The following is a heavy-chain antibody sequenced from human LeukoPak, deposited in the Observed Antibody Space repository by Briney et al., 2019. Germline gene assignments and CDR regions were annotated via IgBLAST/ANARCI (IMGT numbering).Heavy chain of an antibody. J-gene: IGHJ4*02. CDR2: IFHSGTT. Sequence: SETLSLTCSVSGDSISDYYWNWIRQPPGKGLEWIGNIFHSGTTNYNPSLQSRVTMSVDTSKKQFSLRLSSVTAADTAVYYCARPGLSGIAAAGFFDYWGQGTLVTVSS. CDR3: ARPGLSGIAAAGFFDY. V-gene: IGHV4-59*01. D-gene: IGHD6-13*01. CDR1: GDSISDYY.